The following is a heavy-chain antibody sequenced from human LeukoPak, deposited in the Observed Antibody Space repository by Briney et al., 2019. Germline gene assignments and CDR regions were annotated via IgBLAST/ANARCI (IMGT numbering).Heavy chain of an antibody. CDR1: GFTFSSYA. D-gene: IGHD2-2*03. CDR2: ISYDGSNK. CDR3: ARESGYCSSTSCDTYYYYMDV. J-gene: IGHJ6*03. V-gene: IGHV3-30-3*01. Sequence: PGGSLRLSCAASGFTFSSYAMHWVRQAPGKGLEWVAVISYDGSNKYYADSVKGRFTISRDNSKNTLYLQMNSLRAEDTAVYYCARESGYCSSTSCDTYYYYMDVWGKGTTVTASS.